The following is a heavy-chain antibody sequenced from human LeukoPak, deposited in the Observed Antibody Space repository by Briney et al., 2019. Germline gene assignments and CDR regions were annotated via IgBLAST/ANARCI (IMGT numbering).Heavy chain of an antibody. D-gene: IGHD4-17*01. Sequence: SETLSLTCTVSGGSISSGDYYWSWIRQPPGKGLEWIGYIYYSGSTYYNPSLKSRVTMSVDTSKNQFSLKLSSVTAADTAVYYCARAAGGDYIDYWGQGTLVTVSS. CDR2: IYYSGST. V-gene: IGHV4-30-4*08. J-gene: IGHJ4*02. CDR3: ARAAGGDYIDY. CDR1: GGSISSGDYY.